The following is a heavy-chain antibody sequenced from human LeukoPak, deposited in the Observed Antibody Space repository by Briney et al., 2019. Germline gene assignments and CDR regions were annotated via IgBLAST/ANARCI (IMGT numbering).Heavy chain of an antibody. Sequence: SETLSLTCAVYGGSFSGYYWSWIRQPPGKGLEWIGEINHSGSPNYIPSLKSRVTISVDMSKNQFSLKLSSVTAADTAVYYRARRLWDRPNYDYVWGTYRHNTNRYYFDYWGQGTLVTVSS. V-gene: IGHV4-34*01. CDR3: ARRLWDRPNYDYVWGTYRHNTNRYYFDY. CDR1: GGSFSGYY. D-gene: IGHD3-16*02. CDR2: INHSGSP. J-gene: IGHJ4*02.